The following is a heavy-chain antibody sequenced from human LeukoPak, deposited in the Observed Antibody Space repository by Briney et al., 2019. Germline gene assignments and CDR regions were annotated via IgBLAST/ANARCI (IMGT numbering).Heavy chain of an antibody. CDR3: ASIGGAANAFDI. V-gene: IGHV4-59*08. D-gene: IGHD2-15*01. CDR1: GGSISSYY. CDR2: IYYSGST. J-gene: IGHJ3*02. Sequence: SETLSLTCTVSGGSISSYYWSWIRQPPGKGLEWIGYIYYSGSTNYNPSLKSRVTISVDTSKNQFSLKLSSVTAADTAVYYCASIGGAANAFDIWGQGTMVTVSS.